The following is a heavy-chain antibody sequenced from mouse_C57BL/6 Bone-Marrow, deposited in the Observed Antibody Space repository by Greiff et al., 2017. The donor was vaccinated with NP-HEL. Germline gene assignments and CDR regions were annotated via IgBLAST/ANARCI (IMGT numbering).Heavy chain of an antibody. Sequence: EVMLVESGGGLVQPGGSLKLSCAASGFTFSDYYMYWVRQTPEKRLEWVAYISNGGGSTYYPDTVKGRFTISRDNAKNTLYLQMSRLKSEDTAMYYCARQRDYYGSSYWYFDVWGTGTTVTVSS. CDR3: ARQRDYYGSSYWYFDV. D-gene: IGHD1-1*01. CDR2: ISNGGGST. V-gene: IGHV5-12*01. CDR1: GFTFSDYY. J-gene: IGHJ1*03.